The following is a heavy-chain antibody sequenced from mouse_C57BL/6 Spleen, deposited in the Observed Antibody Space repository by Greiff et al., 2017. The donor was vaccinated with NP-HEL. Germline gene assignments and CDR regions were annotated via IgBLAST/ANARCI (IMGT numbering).Heavy chain of an antibody. Sequence: VQLQQSGTVLARPGASVKMSCKTSGYTFTSYWMHWVKQRPGQGLEWIGAIYPGNSDTSYNQKFKGKAKLTAVTSASTAYMELSSLTNEDSAVYYCTKGGGSSAWFAYWGQGTLVTVSA. J-gene: IGHJ3*01. CDR3: TKGGGSSAWFAY. D-gene: IGHD1-1*02. V-gene: IGHV1-5*01. CDR2: IYPGNSDT. CDR1: GYTFTSYW.